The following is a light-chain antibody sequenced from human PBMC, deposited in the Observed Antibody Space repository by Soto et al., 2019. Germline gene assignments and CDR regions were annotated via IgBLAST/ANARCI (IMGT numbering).Light chain of an antibody. CDR3: QQSYSTPMIT. J-gene: IGKJ5*01. CDR1: QDIRKY. CDR2: AAS. Sequence: IQMTQSPSSLSASVGDRVTITFQATQDIRKYLNWYQQKPGKAPKLLIYAASSLQGGVPSRFSGSGSGTDFTLTISSLQPEDFATYYCQQSYSTPMITFGQGTRLEI. V-gene: IGKV1-39*01.